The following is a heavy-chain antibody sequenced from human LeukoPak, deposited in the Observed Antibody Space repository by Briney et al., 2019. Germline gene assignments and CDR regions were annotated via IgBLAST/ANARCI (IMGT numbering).Heavy chain of an antibody. J-gene: IGHJ4*02. CDR3: ARDSEPIQYSSGWYDDY. CDR1: GGSISTYY. Sequence: SETLSLTCSVSGGSISTYYWSWIRQPPGKGLEWIGYIYYSGSTSYNPSLKSRVTISVDTSKNQFSLELSSVTAADTAVYYCARDSEPIQYSSGWYDDYWGQGTLVTVSS. CDR2: IYYSGST. V-gene: IGHV4-59*12. D-gene: IGHD6-19*01.